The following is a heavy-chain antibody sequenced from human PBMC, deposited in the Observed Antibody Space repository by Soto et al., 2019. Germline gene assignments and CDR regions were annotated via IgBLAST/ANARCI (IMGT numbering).Heavy chain of an antibody. CDR1: GFTFSSYA. CDR2: IGESGTPT. V-gene: IGHV3-23*01. D-gene: IGHD2-2*01. CDR3: ARYIPGVSYYGMDV. J-gene: IGHJ6*02. Sequence: EVQLLESGGGLVQPGGSLRLSCAASGFTFSSYAMKWVRQAPGKGLEWVSLIGESGTPTYYADSVKGRFTISRDNSGNTLFLEMSSLRAEDTAVYYCARYIPGVSYYGMDVWGQGTTVTVSS.